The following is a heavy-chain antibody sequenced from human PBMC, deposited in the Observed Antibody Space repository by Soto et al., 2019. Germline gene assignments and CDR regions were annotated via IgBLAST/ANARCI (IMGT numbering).Heavy chain of an antibody. Sequence: EVQLVESGGGLIQPGGSLRLSCAASGFSFSTYWMHWVRQAPGKGLVYVSRIKSDGSSTSYADSVKGRFTISRDNAKNTLYLQMTSLRAEDTAAYYCVTGGSSILKYWGQGTLVTVSS. CDR3: VTGGSSILKY. CDR2: IKSDGSST. V-gene: IGHV3-74*01. CDR1: GFSFSTYW. J-gene: IGHJ4*02. D-gene: IGHD6-6*01.